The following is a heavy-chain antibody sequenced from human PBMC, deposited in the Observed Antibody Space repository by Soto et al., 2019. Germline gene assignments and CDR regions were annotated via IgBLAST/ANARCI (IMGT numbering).Heavy chain of an antibody. V-gene: IGHV4-34*01. CDR2: INHSGST. CDR1: GGSFSGYY. CDR3: AREETTVTTIN. J-gene: IGHJ4*02. Sequence: PSETLSLTCAVYGGSFSGYYWSWIRQPPGKGLEWIGEINHSGSTNYNPSLKSRVTISVDTSKNQFSLKLSSVTAADTAVYYCAREETTVTTINWGQGTLVTVSS. D-gene: IGHD4-17*01.